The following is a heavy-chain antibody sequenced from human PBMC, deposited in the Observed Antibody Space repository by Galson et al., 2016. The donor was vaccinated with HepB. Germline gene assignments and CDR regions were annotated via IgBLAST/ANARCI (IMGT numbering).Heavy chain of an antibody. V-gene: IGHV3-53*01. CDR3: ATVNYISGTHY. J-gene: IGHJ4*02. Sequence: SLRLSCAASGFSVNHNYMTWVRQAPGKGLEWVSLIYSGGNTNYADSVKGRFTISRDSSKNTLYLQMNSLRTEDTAMYYCATVNYISGTHYWGQGMLVTVSS. CDR2: IYSGGNT. CDR1: GFSVNHNY. D-gene: IGHD3-10*01.